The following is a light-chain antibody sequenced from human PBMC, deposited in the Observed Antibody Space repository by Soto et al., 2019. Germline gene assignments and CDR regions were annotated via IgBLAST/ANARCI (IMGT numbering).Light chain of an antibody. CDR1: QSLNNN. CDR2: FAS. Sequence: EIVMTQSPATLSVSPGEKATLSCRASQSLNNNLAWYQQKPGQGPRLLIYFASTRATGIPARFSGSGSGTEFSLTISSLQSEDFAIYYCQQYSAWPLTFGGGTKMETK. J-gene: IGKJ4*01. V-gene: IGKV3-15*01. CDR3: QQYSAWPLT.